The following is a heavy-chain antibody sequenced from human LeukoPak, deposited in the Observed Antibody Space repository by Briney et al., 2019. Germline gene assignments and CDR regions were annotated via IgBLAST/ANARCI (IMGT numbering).Heavy chain of an antibody. CDR2: ISGSGRDTT. CDR3: ANTAAASHLDYYYYYYMDV. Sequence: PGGSLRLSCAASGFTFSSYAMSWVRQAPGKGLEWVSAISGSGRDTTYYADSVKGRFTISRDNSKNTLYLQMNSLRAEDTAVYYCANTAAASHLDYYYYYYMDVWGKGTTVTVSS. CDR1: GFTFSSYA. J-gene: IGHJ6*03. D-gene: IGHD2-2*01. V-gene: IGHV3-23*01.